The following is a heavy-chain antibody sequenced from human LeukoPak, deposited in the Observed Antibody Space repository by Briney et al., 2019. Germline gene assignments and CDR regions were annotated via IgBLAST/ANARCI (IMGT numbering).Heavy chain of an antibody. V-gene: IGHV4-59*08. CDR3: ARHRPDPYDY. J-gene: IGHJ4*02. Sequence: SETLSLTCTVSGGSISSYYWSWIRQPPRKALEWIGCIYYSGSTNYNPSLNSRLTISVDTSKNQFSLKLSSVTAADTAVYYCARHRPDPYDYWGQGTLVTVSS. CDR1: GGSISSYY. D-gene: IGHD1-14*01. CDR2: IYYSGST.